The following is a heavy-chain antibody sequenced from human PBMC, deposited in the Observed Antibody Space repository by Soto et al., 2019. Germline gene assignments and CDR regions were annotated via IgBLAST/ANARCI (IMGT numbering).Heavy chain of an antibody. CDR1: GFTFSSYW. V-gene: IGHV3-74*01. CDR3: ARGAFRAYYFDS. J-gene: IGHJ4*02. Sequence: EVQLVESGGGLGQPGGSLRLSCAASGFTFSSYWMHWVRQAPGKGLEWVSRIKGDESSTDYADSVKGRFTISRDNAKNTFYLQMNALRAEDTAVYYGARGAFRAYYFDSWGQGTLVTVSS. CDR2: IKGDESST.